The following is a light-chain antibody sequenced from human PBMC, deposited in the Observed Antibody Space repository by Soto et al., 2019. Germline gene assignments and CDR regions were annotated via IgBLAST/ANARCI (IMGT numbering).Light chain of an antibody. Sequence: AIQVTQSPSSLSASVGDRVTITCLARQDFRGALAWYQQKPGKPTKLLIYDVSTLENGDPSRFSGDSSGTQFTLTISGLQPEDFGTDYCQQFNSYPVTFGHGTRLDIK. J-gene: IGKJ5*01. V-gene: IGKV1-13*02. CDR2: DVS. CDR3: QQFNSYPVT. CDR1: QDFRGA.